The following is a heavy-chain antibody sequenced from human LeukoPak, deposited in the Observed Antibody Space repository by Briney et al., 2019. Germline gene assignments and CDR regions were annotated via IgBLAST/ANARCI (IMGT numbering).Heavy chain of an antibody. Sequence: GGSLRLSCAASGFTFSSYAMNWVRQAPGKGLEWVSGISGGGAGTYYADSVMGRFTISRDNSKNSLYLQMSSLRAEDTAVYYCAKRVTDFDTITYYFDNRGQGTLVTVSS. CDR3: AKRVTDFDTITYYFDN. J-gene: IGHJ4*02. D-gene: IGHD3-10*01. V-gene: IGHV3-23*01. CDR1: GFTFSSYA. CDR2: ISGGGAGT.